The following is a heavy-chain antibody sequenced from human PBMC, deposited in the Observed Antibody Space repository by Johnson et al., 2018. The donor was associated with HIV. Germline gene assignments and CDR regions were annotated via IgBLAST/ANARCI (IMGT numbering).Heavy chain of an antibody. CDR3: ARGGRKWELLGDDAFDI. J-gene: IGHJ3*02. D-gene: IGHD1-26*01. Sequence: EVQLVESGGGLVQPGGSLRLSCAASGFTFSSYDMHWVRQATGKGLEWVSAIGTAGDTYYPGSVKGRFTVFREDAKNSLYLQMNSLRAGDTAVYYCARGGRKWELLGDDAFDIWGQWTMVTVSS. CDR2: IGTAGDT. CDR1: GFTFSSYD. V-gene: IGHV3-13*01.